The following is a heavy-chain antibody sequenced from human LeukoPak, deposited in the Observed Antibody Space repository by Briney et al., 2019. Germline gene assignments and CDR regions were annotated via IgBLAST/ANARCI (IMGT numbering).Heavy chain of an antibody. CDR3: ARHPGALRYMDV. Sequence: SETLSLTCTVSGGSISSYYWSWIRQPPGKGLDWIGFIYYSGSTNYNPSLKSRVTISVDTSKNQFSLKLTFVTAADTAVYYCARHPGALRYMDVWGKGTTVTVSS. J-gene: IGHJ6*03. V-gene: IGHV4-59*01. CDR1: GGSISSYY. CDR2: IYYSGST.